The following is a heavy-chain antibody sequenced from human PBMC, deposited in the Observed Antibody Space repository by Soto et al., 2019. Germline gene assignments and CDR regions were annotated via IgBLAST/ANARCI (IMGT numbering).Heavy chain of an antibody. CDR1: GGTFSSYA. D-gene: IGHD3-22*01. CDR2: IIPIFGTA. Sequence: SVKVSCKASGGTFSSYAISWVRQAPGQGLEWMGGIIPIFGTANYAQKFQGRVTITADKSTSTAYMELSSLRSEDTAVYYCAREYYYDSSGYSTLDYWGQGTLVTVSS. J-gene: IGHJ4*02. V-gene: IGHV1-69*06. CDR3: AREYYYDSSGYSTLDY.